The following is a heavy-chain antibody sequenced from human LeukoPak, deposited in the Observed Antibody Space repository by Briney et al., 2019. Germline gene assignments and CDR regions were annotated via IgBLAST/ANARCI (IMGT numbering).Heavy chain of an antibody. CDR3: AGARGWEFSS. V-gene: IGHV3-7*01. J-gene: IGHJ5*02. CDR1: GFTFSTYE. CDR2: IKQDGSEK. Sequence: GGSLRLSCAASGFTFSTYEMNWVRQAPGMGLEWVATIKQDGSEKYYLDSVKGRFTISRDNAKNSLFLQMNSLRAEDTAVYYCAGARGWEFSSWGQGTLVTVSS. D-gene: IGHD1-26*01.